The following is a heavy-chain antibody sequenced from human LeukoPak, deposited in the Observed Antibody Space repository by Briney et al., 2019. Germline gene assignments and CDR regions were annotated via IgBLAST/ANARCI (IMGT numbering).Heavy chain of an antibody. J-gene: IGHJ5*02. V-gene: IGHV1-46*01. Sequence: ASVKVSCKASGYTFTSYYMHWVRQAPGQGLEWMGVIKPSGGSTIYAQNFQGRVTMTRDTSTSTVYMELSSLRSEDTAVYYCASIVVVTEAVNWFDPWGQGTLVTVSS. D-gene: IGHD2-21*02. CDR2: IKPSGGST. CDR1: GYTFTSYY. CDR3: ASIVVVTEAVNWFDP.